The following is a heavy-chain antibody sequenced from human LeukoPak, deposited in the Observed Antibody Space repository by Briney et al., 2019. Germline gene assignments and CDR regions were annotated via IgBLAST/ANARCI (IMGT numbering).Heavy chain of an antibody. D-gene: IGHD6-13*01. Sequence: RGSLRLSCGASGFTFSSYGMQWVRQAPGKGLEWVAVICYDGSNQYYADSVKGRFTVSRDNSKNTLYLQMNSLRAEDTAVYYCARSVSAADNWGQGTLVTVSS. V-gene: IGHV3-33*01. CDR2: ICYDGSNQ. J-gene: IGHJ4*02. CDR1: GFTFSSYG. CDR3: ARSVSAADN.